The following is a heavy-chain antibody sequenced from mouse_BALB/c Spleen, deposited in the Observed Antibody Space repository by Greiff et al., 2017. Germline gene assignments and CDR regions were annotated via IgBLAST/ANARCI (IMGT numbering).Heavy chain of an antibody. Sequence: VQLQQSGAELARPGASVKLSCKASGYTFTSYWMQWVKQRPGQGLEWIGAIYPGDGDTRYTQKFKGKATLTADKSSSTAYMQLSSLASEDSAVYYCARGPHYAMDYWGQGTSVTVSS. D-gene: IGHD3-3*01. J-gene: IGHJ4*01. CDR2: IYPGDGDT. CDR1: GYTFTSYW. V-gene: IGHV1-87*01. CDR3: ARGPHYAMDY.